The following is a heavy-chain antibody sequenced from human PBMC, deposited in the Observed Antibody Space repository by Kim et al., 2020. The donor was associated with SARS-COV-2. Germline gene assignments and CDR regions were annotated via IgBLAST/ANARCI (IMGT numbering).Heavy chain of an antibody. Sequence: SGPTLVKPTQTLTLTCTFSGFSLSTSGVGVGWIRQPPGKALEWLALIYWDDDKRYSPSLKSRLTITKDTAKNQAVLTMTNIDSVDTATSYLSHTITMGRGVITSHTSWFDPWGQGTLVTVSS. CDR3: SHTITMGRGVITSHTSWFDP. CDR1: GFSLSTSGVG. D-gene: IGHD3-10*01. CDR2: IYWDDDK. V-gene: IGHV2-5*02. J-gene: IGHJ5*02.